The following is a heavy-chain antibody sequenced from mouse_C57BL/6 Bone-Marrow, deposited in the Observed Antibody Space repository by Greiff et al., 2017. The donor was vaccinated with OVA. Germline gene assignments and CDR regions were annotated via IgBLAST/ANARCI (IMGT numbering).Heavy chain of an antibody. Sequence: QVQLQQSGAELVKPGASVKLSCKASVYTFTSYWMHWVKQRPGQGLEWIGMIHPNSGSTNYNEKFKSKATLTVDKSSSTAYMQLSSLTSEDSAVYYCARPYDYDRDYYAMDYWGQGTSVTVYS. CDR1: VYTFTSYW. CDR2: IHPNSGST. J-gene: IGHJ4*01. CDR3: ARPYDYDRDYYAMDY. V-gene: IGHV1-64*01. D-gene: IGHD2-4*01.